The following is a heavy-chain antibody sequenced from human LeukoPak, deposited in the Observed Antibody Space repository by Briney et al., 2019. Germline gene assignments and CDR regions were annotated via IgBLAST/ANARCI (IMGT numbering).Heavy chain of an antibody. CDR2: INPNSGGT. Sequence: GASVKVSCKASGYTFTGYYLHWARQAPGQGLEWMGWINPNSGGTNYAQKFQGRVTMTRDTSISTAYMELSRLRSDDTAVYYCARGYCSGGSCYRYNWFDPWGQGTLVTVSS. CDR1: GYTFTGYY. CDR3: ARGYCSGGSCYRYNWFDP. D-gene: IGHD2-15*01. J-gene: IGHJ5*02. V-gene: IGHV1-2*02.